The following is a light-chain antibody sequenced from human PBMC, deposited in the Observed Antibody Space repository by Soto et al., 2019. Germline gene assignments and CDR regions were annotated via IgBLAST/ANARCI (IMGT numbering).Light chain of an antibody. Sequence: QSVLTQPPSASGPPGQSVTISCTGTSSDVGAYNYVSWYQQHPGKAPKLMIYEVTKRPSGVPDRFSGSKSGNTASLTVSGLQAEDEADYYCSSYADSISVLFGGGTKVTVL. V-gene: IGLV2-8*01. CDR1: SSDVGAYNY. CDR2: EVT. J-gene: IGLJ3*02. CDR3: SSYADSISVL.